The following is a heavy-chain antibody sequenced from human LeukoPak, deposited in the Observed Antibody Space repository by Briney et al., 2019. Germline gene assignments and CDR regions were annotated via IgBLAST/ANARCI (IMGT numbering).Heavy chain of an antibody. J-gene: IGHJ5*02. CDR2: IGGRGGST. CDR3: GKEGGA. D-gene: IGHD3-16*01. V-gene: IGHV3-23*01. CDR1: GFTFSRYA. Sequence: GGSLRLSCAASGFTFSRYAMTWVRQAPGKGPEWVSAIGGRGGSTYYADSVGGRFTISRDNSKDIVYLQMNSLKVEDTATYYCGKEGGAWGQGTKVTVSS.